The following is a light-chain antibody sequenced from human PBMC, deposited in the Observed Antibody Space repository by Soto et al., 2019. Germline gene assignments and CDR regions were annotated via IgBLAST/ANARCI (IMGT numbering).Light chain of an antibody. CDR2: DVS. Sequence: QSALTQPASVSGSPGQSITISCTGTSSDVGGYNYVSWYQQHPGKAPKLMIYDVSNRPSGVSNRFSGSKSGNTASLTISGLPATDVAVYYTSSYTSSSTYVVFGGGTKLTVL. J-gene: IGLJ2*01. CDR1: SSDVGGYNY. CDR3: SSYTSSSTYVV. V-gene: IGLV2-14*01.